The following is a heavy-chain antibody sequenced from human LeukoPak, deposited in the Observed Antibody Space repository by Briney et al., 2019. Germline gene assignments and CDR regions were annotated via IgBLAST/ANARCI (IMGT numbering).Heavy chain of an antibody. V-gene: IGHV1-69*04. CDR2: IIPIFGIA. CDR3: AREPYSSGWYDY. J-gene: IGHJ4*02. CDR1: GGTFSSYA. D-gene: IGHD6-19*01. Sequence: GSSVTVSCKASGGTFSSYAISWVRQAPGQGLEWMGRIIPIFGIANYAQKFQGRVTITADKSTSTAYMELSSLRSEDTAVYYCAREPYSSGWYDYWGQGTLVTVSS.